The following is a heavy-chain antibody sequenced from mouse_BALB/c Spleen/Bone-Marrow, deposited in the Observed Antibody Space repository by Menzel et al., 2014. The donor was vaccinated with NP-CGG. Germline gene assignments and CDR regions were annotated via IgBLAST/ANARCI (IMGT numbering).Heavy chain of an antibody. V-gene: IGHV1-53*01. CDR1: GYTFTSYY. CDR2: INPSNGDT. Sequence: QVQLQQSGAELVKPGASVKLSCKASGYTFTSYYLYWVKQRPGQGLEWIGEINPSNGDTNFNEKFKSKASLTVDISSNTTYMQLSSLTPEDSAVYYCTRYDGYFTLFAYWGQGTLVTVSA. D-gene: IGHD2-3*01. CDR3: TRYDGYFTLFAY. J-gene: IGHJ3*01.